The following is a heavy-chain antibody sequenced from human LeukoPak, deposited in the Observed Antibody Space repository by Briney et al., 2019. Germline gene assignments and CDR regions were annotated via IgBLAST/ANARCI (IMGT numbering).Heavy chain of an antibody. D-gene: IGHD6-19*01. CDR3: ARRDITSGWSFNY. CDR2: SHSSGRT. Sequence: PSETLSLTCSVSGDSLSNYHWSWIRQPAGKGLEWIGQSHSSGRTNYNPPLESRVTVSIDTPENEFSLTIRSVTAADTAIYYCARRDITSGWSFNYWGQGILVIVS. V-gene: IGHV4-4*07. CDR1: GDSLSNYH. J-gene: IGHJ4*02.